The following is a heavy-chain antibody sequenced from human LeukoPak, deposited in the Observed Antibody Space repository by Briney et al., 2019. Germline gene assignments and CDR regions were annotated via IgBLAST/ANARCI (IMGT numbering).Heavy chain of an antibody. V-gene: IGHV3-33*08. CDR3: ARQHCSGGDCYFFD. CDR2: IWYDGNNK. CDR1: GFAFSSYG. Sequence: GGSLRLSCAASGFAFSSYGMHWVRQAPGKGLEWVALIWYDGNNKYYAGSVKGRFTTSRDNSKNTLYLQLNSLRAEDTAVYYCARQHCSGGDCYFFDWGQGTLATVSS. J-gene: IGHJ4*02. D-gene: IGHD2-15*01.